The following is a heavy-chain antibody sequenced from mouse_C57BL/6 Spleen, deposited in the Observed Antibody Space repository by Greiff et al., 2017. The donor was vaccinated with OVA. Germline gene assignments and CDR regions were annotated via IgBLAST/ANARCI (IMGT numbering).Heavy chain of an antibody. CDR1: GFTFSSYT. J-gene: IGHJ2*01. V-gene: IGHV5-9*04. CDR2: ISGGGGNT. D-gene: IGHD1-1*01. Sequence: EVKLVESGGGLVKPGGSLKLSCAASGFTFSSYTMSWVRQTPEKRLEWVATISGGGGNTYYPDSVKGRFTISRDNAKNTLYLQMSSLRSEDTAVYYCARHGNYYGSSPFDYWGQGTTLTVSS. CDR3: ARHGNYYGSSPFDY.